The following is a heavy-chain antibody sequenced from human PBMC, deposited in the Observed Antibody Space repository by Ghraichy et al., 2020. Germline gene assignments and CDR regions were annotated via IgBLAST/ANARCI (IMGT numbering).Heavy chain of an antibody. D-gene: IGHD3-10*01. CDR2: ISGSGGSA. V-gene: IGHV3-23*01. Sequence: GGSLRLSCAASGFTFSSNAMSWVRQAPGKGLDWVSAISGSGGSAYYADSVKGRFTISRDNSKNTLYLQMNSLRAEDPAVYYCAKPSSLQWLKEGIDYWGQGTLVTVSS. J-gene: IGHJ4*02. CDR1: GFTFSSNA. CDR3: AKPSSLQWLKEGIDY.